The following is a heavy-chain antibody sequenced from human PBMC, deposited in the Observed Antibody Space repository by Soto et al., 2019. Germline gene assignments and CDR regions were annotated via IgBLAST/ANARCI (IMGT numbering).Heavy chain of an antibody. J-gene: IGHJ4*02. V-gene: IGHV1-69*04. Sequence: QVQLVQSGAEVKKPGSSVKVSCKAYGGTFSGYAISWVRQAPGQGLEWMGRIIPILGIANYAQKFQGRVTIIADKTTSTAYMELCSLRSEDTVVYYCARGIGYGESNWGQESLLTVSS. D-gene: IGHD3-10*01. CDR2: IIPILGIA. CDR3: ARGIGYGESN. CDR1: GGTFSGYA.